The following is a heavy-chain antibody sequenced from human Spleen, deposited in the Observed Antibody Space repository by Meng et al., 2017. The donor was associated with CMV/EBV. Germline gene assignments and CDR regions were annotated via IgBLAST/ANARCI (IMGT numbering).Heavy chain of an antibody. D-gene: IGHD3-10*01. V-gene: IGHV4-61*03. J-gene: IGHJ4*02. CDR2: IYYSGSS. CDR1: GGSISSGRYY. Sequence: SETLSLTCTVSGGSISSGRYYWGWIRQPPGKGLEWIGDIYYSGSSNYNPSLKSRVTISVGTSKTHFSLTLKSVTAADTAVYFCARWGSNYFAFDYWGPGMLVTVSS. CDR3: ARWGSNYFAFDY.